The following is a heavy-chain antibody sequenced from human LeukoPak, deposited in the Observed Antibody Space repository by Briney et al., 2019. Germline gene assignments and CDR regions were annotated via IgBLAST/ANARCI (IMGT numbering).Heavy chain of an antibody. CDR1: GFTFSSYG. D-gene: IGHD3-22*01. CDR3: AKEYDSSGYYYDSSRYFDY. J-gene: IGHJ4*02. CDR2: ISYDGSNK. V-gene: IGHV3-30*18. Sequence: PGGSLRLSCAASGFTFSSYGIHWVRQAPGEGLEWVAVISYDGSNKYYADSVKGRFTISRDNSKNTLYLQMNSLRAEDTAVYYCAKEYDSSGYYYDSSRYFDYWGQGTLVTVSS.